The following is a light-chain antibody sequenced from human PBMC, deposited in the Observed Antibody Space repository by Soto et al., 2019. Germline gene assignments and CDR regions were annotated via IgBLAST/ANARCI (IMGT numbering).Light chain of an antibody. J-gene: IGLJ7*01. Sequence: QPVLTQPASVSGSPGQSISISCTGTSSDVGGYDLVSWFQQHPGKAPKLMIYEATQRPSGVSNRFSGAKSGNTASLTISGLRPEDEADYYCCSYAGSRTFWVFGGGTQLTVL. CDR3: CSYAGSRTFWV. V-gene: IGLV2-23*02. CDR2: EAT. CDR1: SSDVGGYDL.